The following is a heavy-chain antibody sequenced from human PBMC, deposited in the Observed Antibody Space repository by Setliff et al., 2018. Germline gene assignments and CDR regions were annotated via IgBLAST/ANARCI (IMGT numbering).Heavy chain of an antibody. CDR3: ARDPTRKFDS. CDR1: GFTFSSYW. Sequence: GGSLRLSCAASGFTFSSYWMAWVRQAPGKGLEWVANINQDGSQKYYAASVKGRFTISRDNAKNSLYLQVNSLRVEDTALYYCARDPTRKFDSWGQGTLVTVSS. V-gene: IGHV3-7*03. J-gene: IGHJ4*02. CDR2: INQDGSQK.